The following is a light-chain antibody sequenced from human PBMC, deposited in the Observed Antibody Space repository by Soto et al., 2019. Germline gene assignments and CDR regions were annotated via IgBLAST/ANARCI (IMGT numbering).Light chain of an antibody. CDR1: ESVSSN. V-gene: IGKV3-15*01. CDR3: QQYNSWPPIT. Sequence: VVTQSPATLSVSTGERASLPCRASESVSSNLAWYQQRPGQAPRLVIYGASTRATGIPARFSGGGSGTEFTLTISSLQSEDFAVYYCQQYNSWPPITFGQGTRLEIK. CDR2: GAS. J-gene: IGKJ5*01.